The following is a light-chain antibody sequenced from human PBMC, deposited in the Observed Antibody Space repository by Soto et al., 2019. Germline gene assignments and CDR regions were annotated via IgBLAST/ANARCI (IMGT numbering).Light chain of an antibody. CDR1: QSVRSSF. J-gene: IGKJ5*01. V-gene: IGKV3D-20*01. CDR3: QQYGSSPIT. Sequence: EIVLTQYPSTLSLSPGERATLSCGASQSVRSSFLAWYQQKPGLAPRLLIYDASSRATGNPDRFSGSGSGTDFTLTISRLEPEDFAVYYCQQYGSSPITIGQGTRLEIK. CDR2: DAS.